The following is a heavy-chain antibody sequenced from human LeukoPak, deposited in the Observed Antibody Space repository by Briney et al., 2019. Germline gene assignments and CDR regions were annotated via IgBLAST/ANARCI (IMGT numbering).Heavy chain of an antibody. CDR1: GGSISSYY. CDR3: ARARYSGSSTPYYFDY. CDR2: IYTSGST. Sequence: SETLSLTCTVSGGSISSYYWSWIRQPAGKGLEWIGRIYTSGSTNYNPSLKSRVTISVDRSKNQFSLKLSSVTAADTAVYYCARARYSGSSTPYYFDYWGQGTLVTVSS. V-gene: IGHV4-4*07. J-gene: IGHJ4*02. D-gene: IGHD1-26*01.